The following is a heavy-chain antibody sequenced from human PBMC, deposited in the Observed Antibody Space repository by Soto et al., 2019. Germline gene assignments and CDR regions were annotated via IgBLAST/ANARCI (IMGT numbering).Heavy chain of an antibody. CDR2: IYWNSGTI. J-gene: IGHJ6*02. D-gene: IGHD6-13*01. V-gene: IGHV3-9*01. CDR3: AKEEQQLVRWVYYYGMDV. CDR1: GFTFDDYA. Sequence: GGSLRLSCAASGFTFDDYAMHWVRQAPGKGLEWVSSIYWNSGTIDYADSVKGRFTISRDNSKNTLYLQMNSLRAEDTAVYYCAKEEQQLVRWVYYYGMDVWGQGTTVTVS.